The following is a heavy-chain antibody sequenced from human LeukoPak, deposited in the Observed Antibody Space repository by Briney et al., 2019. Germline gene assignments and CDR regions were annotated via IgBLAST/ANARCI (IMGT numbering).Heavy chain of an antibody. CDR2: ISGSGGST. CDR3: ARVVGYCSSTSCYTLDYYYYYMDV. Sequence: GGSLRLSCAASGFTFSSYAMSWVRQAPGKGLEWVSAISGSGGSTYYADPVKGRFTISRDNSKNTLYLQMNSLRAEDTAVYYCARVVGYCSSTSCYTLDYYYYYMDVWGKGTTVTISS. V-gene: IGHV3-23*01. J-gene: IGHJ6*03. CDR1: GFTFSSYA. D-gene: IGHD2-2*02.